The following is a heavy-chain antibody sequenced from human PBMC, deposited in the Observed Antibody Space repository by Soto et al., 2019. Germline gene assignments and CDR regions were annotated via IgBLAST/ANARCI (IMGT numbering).Heavy chain of an antibody. Sequence: SVKVSRKISGHTVTEFSIHWATEAPGPRLEWMGSDEPEGGEAIYAQKWHGRATVTEDTVTDTAYMELSGAKSDDTAVYYCATPTPRRGAMITNMNFDFWGQGTPVTVS. J-gene: IGHJ4*02. CDR1: GHTVTEFS. CDR3: ATPTPRRGAMITNMNFDF. D-gene: IGHD3-10*01. V-gene: IGHV1-24*01. CDR2: DEPEGGEA.